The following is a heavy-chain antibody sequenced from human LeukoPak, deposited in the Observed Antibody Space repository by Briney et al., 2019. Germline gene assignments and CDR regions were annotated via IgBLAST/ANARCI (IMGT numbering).Heavy chain of an antibody. Sequence: GSSVTVSCKASGGTFSSYAISWVRQAPGQGLEWMGGIIPIFGTANYAQKFQGRVTITADESTSTAYMELSSLRSEDTAVYYCARGGATVVTPGDYWGQGTLVTVSS. J-gene: IGHJ4*02. V-gene: IGHV1-69*01. CDR1: GGTFSSYA. D-gene: IGHD4-23*01. CDR2: IIPIFGTA. CDR3: ARGGATVVTPGDY.